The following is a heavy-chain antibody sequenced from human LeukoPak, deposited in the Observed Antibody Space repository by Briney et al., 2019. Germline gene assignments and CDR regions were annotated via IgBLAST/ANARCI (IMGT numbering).Heavy chain of an antibody. CDR2: INPNSGGT. CDR1: GYTFTGYY. Sequence: ASVKVSCKASGYTFTGYYMHWVRQAPGQGLEWMGWINPNSGGTNYAQKFQGWVTMTRDTSISTAYMELSRLRSDDTAVYYCARALRFLGWFPSYFDYWGQGTLVTVSS. CDR3: ARALRFLGWFPSYFDY. V-gene: IGHV1-2*04. J-gene: IGHJ4*02. D-gene: IGHD3-3*01.